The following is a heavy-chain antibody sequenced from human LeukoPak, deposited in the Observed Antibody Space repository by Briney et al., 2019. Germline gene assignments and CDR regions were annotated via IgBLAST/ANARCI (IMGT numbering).Heavy chain of an antibody. CDR1: GFIFSTYA. Sequence: QAGGSLRLSCAASGFIFSTYAMTWVRQAPGKGLEWVSAISGSGDKTHYADPVKGRFTISRDNSKNTLYLQMSSLRAEDTAVYYCVKSPDSSGYYLLHYYGMDVWGQGTTVTVSS. D-gene: IGHD3-22*01. CDR3: VKSPDSSGYYLLHYYGMDV. V-gene: IGHV3-23*01. CDR2: ISGSGDKT. J-gene: IGHJ6*02.